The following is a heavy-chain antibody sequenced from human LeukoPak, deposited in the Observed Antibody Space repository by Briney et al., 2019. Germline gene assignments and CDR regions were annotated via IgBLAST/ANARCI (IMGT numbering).Heavy chain of an antibody. CDR2: ISSSNSYI. J-gene: IGHJ4*03. Sequence: GGSLRLSCAASGFTFSSYTMNWVRQAPGKGLEWVSSISSSNSYIYYADSVKGRFTISRDNAKNSLYLQMNSLRAEDTAVYYCAREVLAGYFDYWGQGTMVTVSS. V-gene: IGHV3-21*01. CDR1: GFTFSSYT. CDR3: AREVLAGYFDY.